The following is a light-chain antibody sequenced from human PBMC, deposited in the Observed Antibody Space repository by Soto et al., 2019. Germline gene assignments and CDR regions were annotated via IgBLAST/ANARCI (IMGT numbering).Light chain of an antibody. CDR2: DAS. J-gene: IGKJ1*01. CDR3: QQYDSYSWT. CDR1: QSISTW. Sequence: QRTESLATLSASAGDTGTSTFGASQSISTWLAWYQQKPGKAPKLLIFDASSLKSGVPSRFSGGGSGTEFTLTISSLQPDDFATYYCQQYDSYSWTFGQGTKVDIK. V-gene: IGKV1-5*01.